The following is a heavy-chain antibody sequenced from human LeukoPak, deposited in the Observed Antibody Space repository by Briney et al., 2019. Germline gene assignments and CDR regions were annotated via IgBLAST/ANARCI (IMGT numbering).Heavy chain of an antibody. Sequence: GGSLRLSCAASGFTFSNYAMSWVRQAPGKGLEWISAISGSGGNTYCADSVRGRFTISRDNSKNTLFLQMNSLRAEDTAVYYCAKEAQGCSITSCYFDSWGQGTLVTVSS. CDR2: ISGSGGNT. CDR3: AKEAQGCSITSCYFDS. V-gene: IGHV3-23*01. J-gene: IGHJ4*02. CDR1: GFTFSNYA. D-gene: IGHD2-2*01.